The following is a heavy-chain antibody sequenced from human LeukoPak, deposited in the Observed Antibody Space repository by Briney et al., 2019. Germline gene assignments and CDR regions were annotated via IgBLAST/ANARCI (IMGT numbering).Heavy chain of an antibody. Sequence: GGSLRLSCAASGFTFSNYWMSWVRQAPGKELEWVANIKEDGSQKYYVDSVKGRFTVSRDNAKNSLYLQMNSLRAEDTAVYYCVRYAGGSYAFHIWGQGTMVTVSS. CDR3: VRYAGGSYAFHI. J-gene: IGHJ3*02. V-gene: IGHV3-7*03. CDR1: GFTFSNYW. D-gene: IGHD1-26*01. CDR2: IKEDGSQK.